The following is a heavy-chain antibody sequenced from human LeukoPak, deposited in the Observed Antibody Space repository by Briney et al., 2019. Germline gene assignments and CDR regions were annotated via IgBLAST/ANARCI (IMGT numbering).Heavy chain of an antibody. V-gene: IGHV3-64*04. CDR2: ITSNGVTT. D-gene: IGHD3-10*01. CDR3: AKGSGHWFDP. J-gene: IGHJ5*02. Sequence: PGGSLRLSCSASGFSFTSYAMHWVRKAPGKGLECVSAITSNGVTTYYADSVKGRFIISRDNSKNTLYLQMNSLRAEDTAVYYCAKGSGHWFDPWGQGTLVTVSS. CDR1: GFSFTSYA.